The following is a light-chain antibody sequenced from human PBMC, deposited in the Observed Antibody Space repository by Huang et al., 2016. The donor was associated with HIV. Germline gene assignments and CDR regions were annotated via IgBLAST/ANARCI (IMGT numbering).Light chain of an antibody. J-gene: IGKJ3*01. CDR3: QQYDTFLLT. CDR1: QDISNY. CDR2: DAS. Sequence: DIQMTQTPSSLSASVGDRVTITCQASQDISNYLNWYQQKPGKAPKLLIHDASNLETGVPSLFIGSGSGTDFTFTISSLQPEDIGTYYCQQYDTFLLTFGPGTKVDIK. V-gene: IGKV1-33*01.